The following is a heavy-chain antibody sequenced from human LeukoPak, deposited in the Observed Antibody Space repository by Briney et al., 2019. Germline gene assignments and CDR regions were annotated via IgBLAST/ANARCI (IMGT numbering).Heavy chain of an antibody. CDR3: ARDYRGQDYYYGMDV. Sequence: ASVKVSCKASGYTFTSYGISWVRQAPGQGLEWMGWISAYNGNTNYAQKLQGRVTMTTDTYTSTAYMELRSLRSDDTAVYYCARDYRGQDYYYGMDVWGQGTTVTVSS. D-gene: IGHD5-12*01. CDR1: GYTFTSYG. J-gene: IGHJ6*02. CDR2: ISAYNGNT. V-gene: IGHV1-18*01.